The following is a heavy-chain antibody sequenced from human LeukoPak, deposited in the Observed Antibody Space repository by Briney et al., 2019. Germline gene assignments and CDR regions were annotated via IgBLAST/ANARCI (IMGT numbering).Heavy chain of an antibody. CDR1: GGSISSYY. CDR2: IYYSGST. Sequence: ASETLSLTCTVSGGSISSYYWSWIRQPPGKGLEWIGYIYYSGSTNYNPSLKSRVTISVDTSKNQFSLKLSSVTAADTAVYYCARSLGGGEHNWFDPWGQGTLVTVSS. V-gene: IGHV4-59*01. CDR3: ARSLGGGEHNWFDP. D-gene: IGHD3-16*01. J-gene: IGHJ5*02.